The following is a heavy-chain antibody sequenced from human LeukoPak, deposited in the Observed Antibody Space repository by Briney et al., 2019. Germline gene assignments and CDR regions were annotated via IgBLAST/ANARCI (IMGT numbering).Heavy chain of an antibody. CDR1: GFTFSSYA. Sequence: GGSLRLSCAASGFTFSSYAMSWVRQAPGKGLEWVSAISGSGGSTYYADSVKGRFTISRDNSKNTLYLQMNSLKAEDTAVYYCAKERDYGDEPNEYFQHWGQGTLLTVSS. CDR2: ISGSGGST. CDR3: AKERDYGDEPNEYFQH. J-gene: IGHJ1*01. D-gene: IGHD4-17*01. V-gene: IGHV3-23*01.